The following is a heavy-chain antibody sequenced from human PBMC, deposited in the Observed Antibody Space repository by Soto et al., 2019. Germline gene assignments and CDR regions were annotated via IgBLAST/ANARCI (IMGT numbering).Heavy chain of an antibody. J-gene: IGHJ5*02. V-gene: IGHV1-18*01. Sequence: QVQLVQSGAEVKKPGASVKVSCKASGYTFTSYGISWVRQAPGQGLEWMGWISAYNGNTNYAQKLQGRVTMTTDTSTSTGYMELRSLRSDDTAVYYCARDTYYYDSSGLRGNWFDPWGQGTLVTVSS. D-gene: IGHD3-22*01. CDR2: ISAYNGNT. CDR3: ARDTYYYDSSGLRGNWFDP. CDR1: GYTFTSYG.